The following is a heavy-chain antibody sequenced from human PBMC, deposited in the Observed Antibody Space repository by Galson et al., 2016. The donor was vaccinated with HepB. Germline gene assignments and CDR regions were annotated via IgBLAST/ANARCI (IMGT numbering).Heavy chain of an antibody. J-gene: IGHJ3*02. CDR3: AKEVYSRAAIPSLDAFDM. CDR1: GFTFSNYA. D-gene: IGHD2-8*01. CDR2: ISAAGGST. V-gene: IGHV3-23*01. Sequence: SLRLSCAASGFTFSNYAMNWVRQAPGKGLDWVSAISAAGGSTFYADSVKGRFTISRDNSKNTLYLEMNSLRAEDTAVYYCAKEVYSRAAIPSLDAFDMWGQGTVVTVSS.